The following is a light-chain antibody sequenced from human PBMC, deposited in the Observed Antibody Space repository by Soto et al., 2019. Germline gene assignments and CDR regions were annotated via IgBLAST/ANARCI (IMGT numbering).Light chain of an antibody. CDR2: GAS. CDR3: QQRGNWPPIT. V-gene: IGKV3D-20*02. CDR1: QSVSSSY. Sequence: EIVLTQSPCTLSLSPGERATLSCRASQSVSSSYLAWYQQKPGQAPRLLIYGASSRATGIPDRFSGSGSGTEFTLTISSLQSEDFALYYCQQRGNWPPITFGQGTRLEIK. J-gene: IGKJ5*01.